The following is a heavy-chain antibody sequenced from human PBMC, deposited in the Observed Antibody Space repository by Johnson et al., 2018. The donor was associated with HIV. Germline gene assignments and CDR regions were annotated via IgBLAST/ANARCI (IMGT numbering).Heavy chain of an antibody. D-gene: IGHD3-10*01. Sequence: VQLVESRGVLVQPGGSLRLSCAASGFTVSSNWMNWVRQAPGKGLQWVANIKEDGSEKYYVDSVRGRFTISRDNAKNSLYLQMNSLRVEDTAVYYCARPIARGASDIWGQGTMVTVSS. J-gene: IGHJ3*02. CDR3: ARPIARGASDI. CDR1: GFTVSSNW. CDR2: IKEDGSEK. V-gene: IGHV3-7*05.